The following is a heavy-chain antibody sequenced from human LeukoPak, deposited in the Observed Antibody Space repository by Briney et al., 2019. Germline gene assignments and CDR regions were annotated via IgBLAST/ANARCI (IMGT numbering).Heavy chain of an antibody. J-gene: IGHJ6*02. CDR2: IYYSGST. CDR3: ARDGGYSYGYPYYYGMDV. V-gene: IGHV4-30-4*02. D-gene: IGHD5-18*01. Sequence: PSETLSLTCTVSGGSISSGDYYWSWIRQPPGKGLEWIGYIYYSGSTNYNPPLKSRVTISVDTSKNQFSLKLSSVTAADTAVYYCARDGGYSYGYPYYYGMDVWGQGTTVTVSS. CDR1: GGSISSGDYY.